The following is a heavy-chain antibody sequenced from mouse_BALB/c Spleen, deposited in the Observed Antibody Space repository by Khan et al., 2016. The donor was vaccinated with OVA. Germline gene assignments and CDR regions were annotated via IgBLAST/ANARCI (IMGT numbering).Heavy chain of an antibody. V-gene: IGHV2-9*02. J-gene: IGHJ2*01. CDR1: GFSLTRHG. CDR2: IWAGGSP. CDR3: ARNREPDYFDY. Sequence: QVQLKQSGPGLVAPSQSLSITCTVSGFSLTRHGIHWVRQPPGKGLEWLGIIWAGGSPNYNSALMSRLSITKDSSKSQVFLKMNSLQTDDTAIYYCARNREPDYFDYWGQGTTLTVSS.